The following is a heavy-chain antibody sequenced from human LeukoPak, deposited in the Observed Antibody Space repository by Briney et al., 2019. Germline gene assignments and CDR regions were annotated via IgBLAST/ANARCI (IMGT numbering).Heavy chain of an antibody. V-gene: IGHV1-18*01. CDR3: ARVGHGYSYGHIDY. CDR1: GYTFTSYG. D-gene: IGHD5-18*01. J-gene: IGHJ4*02. CDR2: ISAYNGNT. Sequence: GASVKVSCKASGYTFTSYGISWVRQAPGQGLEWMGWISAYNGNTSYAQKLQGRVTMTTDTSTSTAYMELRSLRSDDTAVYYCARVGHGYSYGHIDYWGQGTLVTVSS.